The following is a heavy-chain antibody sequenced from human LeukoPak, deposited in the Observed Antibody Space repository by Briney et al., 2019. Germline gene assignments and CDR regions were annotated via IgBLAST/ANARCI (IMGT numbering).Heavy chain of an antibody. CDR2: IIPIFGTA. Sequence: SVKVSCKASGGTFSSYAISWVRQAPGQGLEWMGGIIPIFGTANYAQKFQGRVTITADESTSTAYMGLSSLRSEDTAVYYCARANYYDSSGYYSLYYYYMDVWGKGTTVTISS. CDR1: GGTFSSYA. D-gene: IGHD3-22*01. J-gene: IGHJ6*03. CDR3: ARANYYDSSGYYSLYYYYMDV. V-gene: IGHV1-69*13.